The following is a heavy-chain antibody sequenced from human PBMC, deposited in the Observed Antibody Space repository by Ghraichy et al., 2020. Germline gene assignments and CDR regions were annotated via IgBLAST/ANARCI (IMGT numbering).Heavy chain of an antibody. Sequence: SQTLSLTCTGGSVSSGSYYWSWIRQPPGKGLEWIGYIYYSGSTNYNPSLKSRVTISVDTSKNQFSLKLSSVTAADTAVYYCARDWRGSSYFDYWGQGTLVTVSS. V-gene: IGHV4-61*01. CDR3: ARDWRGSSYFDY. CDR1: GSVSSGSYY. D-gene: IGHD3-3*01. CDR2: IYYSGST. J-gene: IGHJ4*02.